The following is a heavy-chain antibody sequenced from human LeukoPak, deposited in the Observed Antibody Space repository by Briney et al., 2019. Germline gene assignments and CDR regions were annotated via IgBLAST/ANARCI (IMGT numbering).Heavy chain of an antibody. CDR1: GFTFDDYA. CDR3: AKDESGATTFGAFDI. J-gene: IGHJ3*02. Sequence: PGRSLRLSCAASGFTFDDYAMHWVRHAPGKGLEWVSGISWNSGSIGYADSVKGRFTISRDNAKNSLYLQMNSLRAEDTALYYCAKDESGATTFGAFDIWGQGTMVTVSS. CDR2: ISWNSGSI. D-gene: IGHD1-26*01. V-gene: IGHV3-9*01.